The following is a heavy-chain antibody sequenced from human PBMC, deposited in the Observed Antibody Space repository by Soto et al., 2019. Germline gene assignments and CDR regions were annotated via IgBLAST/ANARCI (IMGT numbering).Heavy chain of an antibody. CDR2: ISAYNGNA. V-gene: IGHV1-18*01. D-gene: IGHD4-17*01. Sequence: QVQLVQSGAEVKKPGASVKVSCKASGYTFRSYGINWVRQAPGQGLEWVEWISAYNGNAKYAQMLQGRVTMTTDTSTSTAYMELRSLRSDDTAVYYCARGDYGDYDFGYWGQGTLVTVSS. CDR3: ARGDYGDYDFGY. CDR1: GYTFRSYG. J-gene: IGHJ4*02.